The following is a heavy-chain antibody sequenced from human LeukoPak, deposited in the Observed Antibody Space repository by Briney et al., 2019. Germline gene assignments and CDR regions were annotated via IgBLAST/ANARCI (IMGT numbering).Heavy chain of an antibody. D-gene: IGHD6-13*01. CDR1: GYTFTGYY. CDR3: ARGSSSPPFWYYYYYMDV. CDR2: INPNSGGT. V-gene: IGHV1-2*02. J-gene: IGHJ6*03. Sequence: ASVKVSCKASGYTFTGYYMHWVRQAPGQGLEWMGWINPNSGGTNYAQKFQGRVTMTRDTSISTAYMELSRLRSDDTAVYYCARGSSSPPFWYYYYYMDVWGKGTTVTVSS.